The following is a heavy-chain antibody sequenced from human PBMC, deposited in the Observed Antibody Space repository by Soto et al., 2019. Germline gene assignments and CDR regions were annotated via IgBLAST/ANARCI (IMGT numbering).Heavy chain of an antibody. CDR3: AAGIAVVGPPGWFDP. CDR2: IYPGDSDT. CDR1: GYSFTTYW. D-gene: IGHD6-19*01. V-gene: IGHV5-51*01. J-gene: IGHJ5*02. Sequence: GESLKISCKDSGYSFTTYWIGWVRQMPGKGLEWMGIIYPGDSDTRYSPSFQGQVTISADKSINTAYLQWSSLKASDTAMYYCAAGIAVVGPPGWFDPWGQGTLVTVSS.